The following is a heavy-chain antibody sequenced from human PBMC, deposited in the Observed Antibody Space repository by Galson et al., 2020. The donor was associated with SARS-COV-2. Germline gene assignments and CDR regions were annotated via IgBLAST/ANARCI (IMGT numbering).Heavy chain of an antibody. D-gene: IGHD3-16*01. Sequence: QLGESLKISCAASGFTFSSYAMHWVRQAPGKGLEWVAVISYDGSKKYYADSVKGRFTISRDNSKNTLYLQMNSLRAEDTAVYYCARDLGGYMDVWGKGTTVTVSS. CDR1: GFTFSSYA. CDR2: ISYDGSKK. CDR3: ARDLGGYMDV. V-gene: IGHV3-30*04. J-gene: IGHJ6*03.